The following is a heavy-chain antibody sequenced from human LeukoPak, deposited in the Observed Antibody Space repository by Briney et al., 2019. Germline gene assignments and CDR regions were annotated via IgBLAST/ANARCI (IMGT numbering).Heavy chain of an antibody. D-gene: IGHD3-3*01. CDR1: GASISSYF. CDR2: IYYSGST. V-gene: IGHV4-59*01. J-gene: IGHJ1*01. CDR3: ARNRHGDNPSDD. Sequence: PSETLSLTCTVSGASISSYFWSWIRQPPGKGLEWIGYIYYSGSTNYNPALKSRVTISEDTSKNQISLKLSSVTAADTAVYYCARNRHGDNPSDDWGQGSLVTVSS.